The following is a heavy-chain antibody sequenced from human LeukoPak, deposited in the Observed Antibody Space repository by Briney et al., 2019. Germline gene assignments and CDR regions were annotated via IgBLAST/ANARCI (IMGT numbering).Heavy chain of an antibody. J-gene: IGHJ4*02. Sequence: GGSLRLSCAASGFTFSSYGMHWVRQAPGKGLEWVAFIRYDGSNKYYADSVKGRFTISRDNSKDTLYLQMNSLRAEDTAVYYCAKEFYSGWYYFDYWGQGTLVTVSS. CDR2: IRYDGSNK. CDR1: GFTFSSYG. CDR3: AKEFYSGWYYFDY. V-gene: IGHV3-30*02. D-gene: IGHD1-26*01.